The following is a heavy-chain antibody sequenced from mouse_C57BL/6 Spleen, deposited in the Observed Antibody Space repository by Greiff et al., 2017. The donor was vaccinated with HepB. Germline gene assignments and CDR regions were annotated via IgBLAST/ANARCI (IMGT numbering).Heavy chain of an antibody. CDR1: GYTFTDYY. V-gene: IGHV1-76*01. D-gene: IGHD2-2*01. CDR3: ARGMVTTGFAY. CDR2: IYPGSGNT. Sequence: VQLQQSGAELVRPGASVKLSCKASGYTFTDYYINWVKQRPGQGLEWIARIYPGSGNTYYNEKFKGKATLTAEKSSSTAYMQLSSLTSEDSAVYFCARGMVTTGFAYWGQGTLVTVSA. J-gene: IGHJ3*01.